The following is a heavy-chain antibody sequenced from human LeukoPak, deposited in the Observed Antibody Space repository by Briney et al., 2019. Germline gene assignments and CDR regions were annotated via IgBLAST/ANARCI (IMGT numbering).Heavy chain of an antibody. V-gene: IGHV3-74*01. Sequence: GGSLRLSCAASGFTFSSHWMHWVRQAPGKGLVWISRIVNDGSGATYVDSVKGRFTISRDNSKNTLYLQMNSLRAEDTAVYYCAKVSWIVVVQYFYYMDVWGKGTTVTVSS. CDR2: IVNDGSGA. CDR3: AKVSWIVVVQYFYYMDV. J-gene: IGHJ6*03. D-gene: IGHD3-22*01. CDR1: GFTFSSHW.